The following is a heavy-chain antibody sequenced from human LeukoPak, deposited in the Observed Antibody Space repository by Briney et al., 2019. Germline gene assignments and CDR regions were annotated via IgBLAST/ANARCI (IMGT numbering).Heavy chain of an antibody. CDR1: GYTFTSYY. J-gene: IGHJ6*02. D-gene: IGHD2-2*01. Sequence: ASVSVSCKASGYTFTSYYMDWVRQAPGQGVEWMGLINPSGGSTSYAQTFQGRVTMTRDTSRSTVYLELSRLRSADTAVYYCPRHPRYCSSTSCYPGHYYYYYGMDVWGQGTTVTVSS. CDR2: INPSGGST. V-gene: IGHV1-46*01. CDR3: PRHPRYCSSTSCYPGHYYYYYGMDV.